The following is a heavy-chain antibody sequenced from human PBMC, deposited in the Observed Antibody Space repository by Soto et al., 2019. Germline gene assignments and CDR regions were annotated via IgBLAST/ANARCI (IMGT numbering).Heavy chain of an antibody. CDR3: VRMNADSYQFYYAMDV. CDR2: IFSDAER. V-gene: IGHV2-26*01. J-gene: IGHJ6*02. Sequence: QVTLKESGPVLVKPTETLTLTCTVSGFSLTTGRMGVSWIRQPPGKALEWLAHIFSDAERSYSTSMQSRLTISKDTSGSQVVLSMTNVDPVDTGTYYCVRMNADSYQFYYAMDVWGHGTRVTVSS. CDR1: GFSLTTGRMG. D-gene: IGHD2-2*01.